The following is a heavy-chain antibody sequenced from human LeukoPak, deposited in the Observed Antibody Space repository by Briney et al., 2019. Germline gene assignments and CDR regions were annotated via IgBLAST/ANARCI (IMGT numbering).Heavy chain of an antibody. V-gene: IGHV1-2*04. CDR1: GYTFTGYY. Sequence: ASVKVSCKASGYTFTGYYMHWERQAPGQGLEWMGWINPNSGGTNYAQKFQGWVTMTRDTSISTAYMELSRLRSDDTAVYYCARDDGSGPSGFDYWGQGTLVTVSS. J-gene: IGHJ4*02. D-gene: IGHD3-10*01. CDR2: INPNSGGT. CDR3: ARDDGSGPSGFDY.